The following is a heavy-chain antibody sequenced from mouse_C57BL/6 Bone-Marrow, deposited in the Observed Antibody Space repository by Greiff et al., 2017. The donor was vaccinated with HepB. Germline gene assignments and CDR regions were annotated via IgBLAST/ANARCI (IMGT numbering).Heavy chain of an antibody. J-gene: IGHJ2*01. CDR3: ARESLLNYVDY. V-gene: IGHV5-4*01. Sequence: EVHLVESGGGLVKPGGSLKLSCAASGFTFSSYAMSWVRQTPEKRLEWVATISDGGSYTYYPDNVKGRYTISRDNAKNNLYLQMGHLKSEDTTMYYCARESLLNYVDYWGQGTTLTVSS. CDR1: GFTFSSYA. CDR2: ISDGGSYT.